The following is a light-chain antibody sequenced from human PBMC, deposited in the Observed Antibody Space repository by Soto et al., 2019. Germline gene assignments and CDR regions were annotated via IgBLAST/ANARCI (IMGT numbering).Light chain of an antibody. CDR3: QHTLKWPPT. Sequence: EVVMTQSPASLSVTLGESVILSCTASQSVNRQVLWYQHRPGQAPRLLIYDTSARAAGIQARFSGSGSATEFTLTISSLQSEDFALYYRQHTLKWPPTFGQGTKV. V-gene: IGKV3-15*01. CDR1: QSVNRQ. J-gene: IGKJ1*01. CDR2: DTS.